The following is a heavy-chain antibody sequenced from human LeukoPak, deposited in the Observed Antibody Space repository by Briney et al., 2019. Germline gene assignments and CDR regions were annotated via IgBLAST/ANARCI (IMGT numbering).Heavy chain of an antibody. Sequence: GGSLRLSCAASGFTFSSYAMSWVRQAPGKGLEWVSAISGSGGSTYYADSVKGRFTISRDNPKNTLYLQMNSLRAEDTAVYYCAIHPAYCGGDCYPVVDYWGQGTLVTVSS. D-gene: IGHD2-21*01. CDR2: ISGSGGST. CDR1: GFTFSSYA. J-gene: IGHJ4*02. CDR3: AIHPAYCGGDCYPVVDY. V-gene: IGHV3-23*01.